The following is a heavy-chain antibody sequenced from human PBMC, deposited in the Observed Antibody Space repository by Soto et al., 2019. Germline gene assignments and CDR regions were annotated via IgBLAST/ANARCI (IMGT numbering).Heavy chain of an antibody. D-gene: IGHD2-21*02. CDR1: GGTFSSYT. CDR2: IIPILGIA. CDR3: ARVGGALAYCGGDCHG. Sequence: QVQLVQSAAEVKKPWSSVKVSCKASGGTFSSYTISWVRQAPGQGLEWMGRIIPILGIANYAQKFQGRVTITADKSTSTAYMELSSLRSEDTAVYYCARVGGALAYCGGDCHGWGQAPLVTVSS. V-gene: IGHV1-69*02. J-gene: IGHJ4*02.